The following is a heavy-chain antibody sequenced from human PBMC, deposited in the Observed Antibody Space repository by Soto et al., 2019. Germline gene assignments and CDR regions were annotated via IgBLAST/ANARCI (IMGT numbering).Heavy chain of an antibody. CDR1: GYTLTELS. V-gene: IGHV1-24*01. CDR2: FDPEDGET. CDR3: TPLTMIVVPLDS. D-gene: IGHD3-22*01. J-gene: IGHJ4*02. Sequence: GASVKVSCKVSGYTLTELSMHWVRQAPGKGLEWMGGFDPEDGETIYAQKFQGRVTMTEDTSTDTAYMELNSLRSEDTAVYYCTPLTMIVVPLDSWGPGPLVT.